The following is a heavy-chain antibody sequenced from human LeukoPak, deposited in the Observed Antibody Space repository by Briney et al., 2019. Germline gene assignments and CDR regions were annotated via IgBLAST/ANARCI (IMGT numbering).Heavy chain of an antibody. CDR2: ISGSGGST. J-gene: IGHJ4*02. Sequence: GGSLRLSCAASGFTFSSYAMSWVRQAPGKGLEWVSAISGSGGSTYYADSVKGRFTISRDNSKNTLYLQMNSLRAEDTAVYYCAKKGYYDSSGYPYYFDYWGQGTLVTVSS. V-gene: IGHV3-23*01. D-gene: IGHD3-22*01. CDR3: AKKGYYDSSGYPYYFDY. CDR1: GFTFSSYA.